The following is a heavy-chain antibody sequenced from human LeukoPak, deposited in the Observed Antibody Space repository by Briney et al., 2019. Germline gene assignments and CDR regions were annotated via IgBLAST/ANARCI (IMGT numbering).Heavy chain of an antibody. CDR3: ARWGLLLAPTTLRSDY. CDR2: IYYGGVNK. J-gene: IGHJ4*02. CDR1: GFTFSNYG. Sequence: GGSLRLSCAASGFTFSNYGMHWVRQAPGKGLEWLAVIYYGGVNKHYADSVKGRFTISRDNARNSLYLQMNSLRAEDTAVYYRARWGLLLAPTTLRSDYWGQGSLVTVSS. D-gene: IGHD1-7*01. V-gene: IGHV3-33*08.